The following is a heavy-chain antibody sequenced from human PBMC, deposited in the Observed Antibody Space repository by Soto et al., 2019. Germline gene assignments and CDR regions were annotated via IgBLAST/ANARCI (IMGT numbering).Heavy chain of an antibody. CDR3: ATRGIVGPIY. CDR2: VYHNGNT. J-gene: IGHJ4*02. D-gene: IGHD1-26*01. CDR1: DGSINNGDW. V-gene: IGHV4-4*02. Sequence: QVQLQESGTGLVEPSGTLSLTCNVYDGSINNGDWCSWVRQPPGKGLEGIGGVYHNGNTNYNASLKCRVTGSVDKSRNQSSLRLTSVTPADTAVYYCATRGIVGPIYWGQGTLVTVSS.